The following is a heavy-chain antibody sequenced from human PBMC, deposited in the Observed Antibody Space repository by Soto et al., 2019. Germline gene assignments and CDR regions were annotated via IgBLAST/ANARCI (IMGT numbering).Heavy chain of an antibody. CDR2: ISSSGGTI. V-gene: IGHV3-11*01. J-gene: IGHJ4*02. CDR1: GFTFSDYY. D-gene: IGHD1-7*01. CDR3: ARRPMSISGTGFDY. Sequence: GGSLRLSCAASGFTFSDYYMSWIRQAPGKGLEWVSHISSSGGTIYYADSVKGRFTISRDNAKNSLYLQMNSLRAEDKAVYYCARRPMSISGTGFDYWGKGTLVTVSS.